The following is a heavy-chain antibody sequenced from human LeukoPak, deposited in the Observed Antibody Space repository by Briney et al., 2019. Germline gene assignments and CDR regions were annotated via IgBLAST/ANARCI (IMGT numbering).Heavy chain of an antibody. J-gene: IGHJ4*02. CDR1: GASVSSSSYY. Sequence: SERQSPICTVSGASVSSSSYYWGWIRQPPGKGLEWIGSIYYSGSTYYNPSLKSRVTISVDTSKNQFSIKLSSVTAADTAVYYCASQFDCGGKSNHFDYWGQGTLVTVSS. CDR3: ASQFDCGGKSNHFDY. CDR2: IYYSGST. V-gene: IGHV4-39*01. D-gene: IGHD4-23*01.